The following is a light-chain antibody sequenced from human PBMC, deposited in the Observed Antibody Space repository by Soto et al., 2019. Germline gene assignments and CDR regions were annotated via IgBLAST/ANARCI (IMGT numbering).Light chain of an antibody. CDR3: QQYTGFQYT. CDR1: QSIGSG. J-gene: IGKJ2*01. V-gene: IGKV1-5*03. Sequence: DIQMTRSPSTLSASVGDGVTITCRASQSIGSGLAWYQQKPGKAPKLLIYKATNLQTGVPSRFSGSGSGTDFSLTISSLQPVDSATYYCQQYTGFQYTFGQGTKVEI. CDR2: KAT.